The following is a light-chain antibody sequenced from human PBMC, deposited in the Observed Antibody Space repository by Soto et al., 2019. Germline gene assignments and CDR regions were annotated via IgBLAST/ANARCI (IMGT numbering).Light chain of an antibody. CDR2: GAS. CDR3: QQYGSSPPT. J-gene: IGKJ1*01. CDR1: QTVNSNY. V-gene: IGKV3-20*01. Sequence: EIVLTQSRGTLSLSPGKRGTLSCMASQTVNSNYLAWYQRKPGQAPRLLIYGASNRATDIPHRFSGSGSGTVFSLTITRLEPEDFAVYYCQQYGSSPPTFGQGTKVEIK.